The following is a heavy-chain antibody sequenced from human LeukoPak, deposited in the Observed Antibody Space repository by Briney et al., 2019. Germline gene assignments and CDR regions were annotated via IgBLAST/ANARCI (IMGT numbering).Heavy chain of an antibody. Sequence: ASVKVSCKASGDTFTTYYMHWVRQAPGQGLEWMGIINPSGDSTNYAQKFQGRVTMTRDTSTSTVYMDLSSLRSEDTAVYYCARGSSAAPGQASWFDPWGQRTLVTVSS. D-gene: IGHD2-2*01. CDR1: GDTFTTYY. J-gene: IGHJ5*02. CDR3: ARGSSAAPGQASWFDP. V-gene: IGHV1-46*01. CDR2: INPSGDST.